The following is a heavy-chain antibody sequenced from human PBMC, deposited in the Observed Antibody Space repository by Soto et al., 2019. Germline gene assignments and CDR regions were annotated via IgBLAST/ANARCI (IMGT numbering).Heavy chain of an antibody. CDR1: GGSISSGGYY. D-gene: IGHD5-12*01. CDR2: IYYSGST. V-gene: IGHV4-31*03. J-gene: IGHJ4*02. CDR3: ARGTLVEMATIDYFDD. Sequence: PSETLSLTCTVSGGSISSGGYYWSWIRQHPGKGLEWIGYIYYSGSTYYNPSLKSRVTISVDTSKNQFSLKLSSVTAADTAVYYCARGTLVEMATIDYFDDWGKGTLVTVSS.